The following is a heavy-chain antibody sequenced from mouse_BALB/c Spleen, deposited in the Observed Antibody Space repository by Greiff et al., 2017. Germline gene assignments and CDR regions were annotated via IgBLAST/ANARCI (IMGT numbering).Heavy chain of an antibody. CDR2: ISYSGST. CDR3: ARGDVYFDY. D-gene: IGHD3-3*01. V-gene: IGHV3-2*02. Sequence: EVKLMESGPGLVKPSQSLSLTCTVTGYSITSDYAWNWIRQFPGNKLEWMGYISYSGSTSYNPSLKSRISITRDTSKNQFFLQLNSVTTEDTATYYCARGDVYFDYWGQGTTLTVSS. J-gene: IGHJ2*01. CDR1: GYSITSDYA.